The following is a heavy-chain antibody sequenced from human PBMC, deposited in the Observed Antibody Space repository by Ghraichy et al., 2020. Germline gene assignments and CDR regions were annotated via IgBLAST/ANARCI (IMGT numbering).Heavy chain of an antibody. CDR1: GFTFNSYA. Sequence: GESLNISCAASGFTFNSYAMSWVRQAPGKGLEWVSAISGSGGSTYYADSVKGRFTISRDNSKNTLYLQMNSLRAEDTAVYYCAKDLQEGRPRFLEWYGGYYFDYWGQGTLVTVSS. V-gene: IGHV3-23*01. CDR3: AKDLQEGRPRFLEWYGGYYFDY. J-gene: IGHJ4*02. CDR2: ISGSGGST. D-gene: IGHD3-3*01.